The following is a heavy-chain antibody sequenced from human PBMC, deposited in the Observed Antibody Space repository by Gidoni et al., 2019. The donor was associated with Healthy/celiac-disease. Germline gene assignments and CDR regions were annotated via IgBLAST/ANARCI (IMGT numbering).Heavy chain of an antibody. CDR1: GYPFTTYS. Sequence: QVQLVQSGAEVKKPGASVKVSCKASGYPFTTYSMHWIRQTPGQRLEWMEWINPGNGDTKYSQRFQARVTITRDTSASTAYMELSSLRSEDTAVYYCARGPGYSGYDFDDYFAYWGQGTLVTVSS. CDR3: ARGPGYSGYDFDDYFAY. CDR2: INPGNGDT. V-gene: IGHV1-3*01. J-gene: IGHJ4*02. D-gene: IGHD5-12*01.